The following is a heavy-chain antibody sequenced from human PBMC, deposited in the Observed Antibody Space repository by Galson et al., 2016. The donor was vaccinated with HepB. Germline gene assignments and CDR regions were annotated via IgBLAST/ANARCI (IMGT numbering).Heavy chain of an antibody. Sequence: SLRLSCAASGFSFTNYAMSWVRQAPGKRFEWVSGITGDGFYTWYEDSARGRFTISRDNSRTTVYRQTNSLRAEDTATVYCAKGALPYCTGVTCYPFDLWGQGTLVTVSS. CDR2: ITGDGFYT. CDR3: AKGALPYCTGVTCYPFDL. D-gene: IGHD2-8*02. J-gene: IGHJ4*02. V-gene: IGHV3-23*01. CDR1: GFSFTNYA.